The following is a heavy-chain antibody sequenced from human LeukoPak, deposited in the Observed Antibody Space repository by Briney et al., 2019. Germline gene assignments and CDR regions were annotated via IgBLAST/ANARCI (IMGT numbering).Heavy chain of an antibody. Sequence: ASVKVSCKASGGTFSSYAISWVRQAPGQGLEWMGGIIPIFGTANYAQKFQGRVTITTDESTSTAYMELSSLRSEDTAVYYCARGIVVVPAANSDTWYYYYYMDVWGKGTTVTVSS. CDR2: IIPIFGTA. D-gene: IGHD2-2*01. V-gene: IGHV1-69*05. J-gene: IGHJ6*03. CDR1: GGTFSSYA. CDR3: ARGIVVVPAANSDTWYYYYYMDV.